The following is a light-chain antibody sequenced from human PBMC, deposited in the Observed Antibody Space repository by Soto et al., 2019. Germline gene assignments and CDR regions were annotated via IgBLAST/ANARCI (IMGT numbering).Light chain of an antibody. CDR2: GAS. CDR3: QQYSSSPQT. J-gene: IGKJ1*01. V-gene: IGKV3-20*01. Sequence: EIVWTQSPGTLSLSPGERATLSCRASQSVSRSNLAWYQQKPGQAPRLLIYGASSRATGIPDRFSGSGSGTDFTLTISRLEPEDFAVYYCQQYSSSPQTFGQGTKVEIK. CDR1: QSVSRSN.